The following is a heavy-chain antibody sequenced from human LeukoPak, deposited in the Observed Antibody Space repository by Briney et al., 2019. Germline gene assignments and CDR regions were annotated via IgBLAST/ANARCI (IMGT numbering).Heavy chain of an antibody. D-gene: IGHD6-19*01. CDR3: VKGLRGSSGWYANAFDI. CDR2: ISGSGGST. V-gene: IGHV3-23*01. J-gene: IGHJ3*02. Sequence: GGSLRLSCAASGFTFSSYAMSWVRQAPGKGLEWVSAISGSGGSTYDADSVKGRFTISRDNSKNTLYLQMNSLRAEDTAVYYCVKGLRGSSGWYANAFDIWGQGTMVTVSS. CDR1: GFTFSSYA.